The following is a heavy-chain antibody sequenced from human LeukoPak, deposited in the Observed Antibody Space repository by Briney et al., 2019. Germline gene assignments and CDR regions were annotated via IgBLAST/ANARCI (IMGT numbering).Heavy chain of an antibody. V-gene: IGHV1-18*01. CDR1: GYTFTSYA. CDR2: ISAYNGNT. D-gene: IGHD6-13*01. CDR3: ARAPGRAAAGTDWFDP. Sequence: ASVKVSCKASGYTFTSYAISWVRQAPGQGLEWMGWISAYNGNTNYVQKLQGRVTMTTDTSASTAYMELGSLRSDDTAVYYCARAPGRAAAGTDWFDPWGQGTLVIGSS. J-gene: IGHJ5*02.